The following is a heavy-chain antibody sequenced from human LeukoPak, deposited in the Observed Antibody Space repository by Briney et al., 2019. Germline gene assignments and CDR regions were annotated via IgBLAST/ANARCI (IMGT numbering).Heavy chain of an antibody. CDR2: MNPNSGNT. Sequence: ASVKVSCKASGYTFTSYGISWVRQATGQGLEWMGWMNPNSGNTGYAQKFQGRVTMTRSASINTAYMELSSLRSEDTAVYYCARAPPFWGFDYWGQGTLVTVSS. V-gene: IGHV1-8*02. CDR1: GYTFTSYG. CDR3: ARAPPFWGFDY. D-gene: IGHD2/OR15-2a*01. J-gene: IGHJ4*02.